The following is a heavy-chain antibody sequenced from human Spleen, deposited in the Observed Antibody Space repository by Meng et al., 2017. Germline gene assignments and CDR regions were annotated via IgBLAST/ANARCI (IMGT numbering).Heavy chain of an antibody. Sequence: QVQLQESGPGLVKPSETLSLTCTVSGGSISSYYWSWIRQPPGKGLKWIAYIFYSGSSNYNPSLKSRVTISLDASKNQFSLNLSSVTAADTAVYYCARGGWSLDYWGQGTLVTVSS. CDR3: ARGGWSLDY. D-gene: IGHD2-15*01. CDR2: IFYSGSS. J-gene: IGHJ4*02. CDR1: GGSISSYY. V-gene: IGHV4-59*08.